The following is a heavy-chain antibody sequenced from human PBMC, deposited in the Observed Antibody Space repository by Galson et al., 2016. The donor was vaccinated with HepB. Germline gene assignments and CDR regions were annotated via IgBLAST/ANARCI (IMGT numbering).Heavy chain of an antibody. D-gene: IGHD3-16*01. Sequence: SETLSLTCSVSGGAMRTFSWSWIRQSPGKGLEWIGYIYHSGTTYYNPSLKSRVTISIDTWNNKFSLKMTGMTASATAVYYCARHWGRNSRIDYWGQGTLVTV. CDR1: GGAMRTFS. V-gene: IGHV4-59*08. CDR2: IYHSGTT. J-gene: IGHJ4*02. CDR3: ARHWGRNSRIDY.